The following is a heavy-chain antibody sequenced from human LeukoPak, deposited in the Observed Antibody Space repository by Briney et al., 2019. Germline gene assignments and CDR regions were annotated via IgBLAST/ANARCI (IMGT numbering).Heavy chain of an antibody. CDR2: INHSGST. CDR3: ARGPNTYSSRRNYYYYYYMDV. V-gene: IGHV4-34*01. D-gene: IGHD4-11*01. CDR1: GGSFSGYY. J-gene: IGHJ6*03. Sequence: SETLSLTCAVYGGSFSGYYWSWIRQPPGKGLEWIGEINHSGSTNYNPSLKSRVTISVDTSKNQFSLKLSSVTAADTAVYYCARGPNTYSSRRNYYYYYYMDVWGKGTTVTVSS.